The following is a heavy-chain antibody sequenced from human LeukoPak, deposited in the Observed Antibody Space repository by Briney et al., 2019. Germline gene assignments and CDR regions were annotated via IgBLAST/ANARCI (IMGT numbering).Heavy chain of an antibody. J-gene: IGHJ6*03. D-gene: IGHD3-10*01. V-gene: IGHV4-38-2*02. CDR2: IYHSGST. Sequence: SETLSLTCTVSGYSISSGYYWGWIRQPPGKGLEWIGSIYHSGSTYYNPSLKSRVTISADTSKNQFSLKLSSVTAADTAVYYCAREGGGYYGSGSYSRDYYYYYMDVWGKGTTVTVSS. CDR1: GYSISSGYY. CDR3: AREGGGYYGSGSYSRDYYYYYMDV.